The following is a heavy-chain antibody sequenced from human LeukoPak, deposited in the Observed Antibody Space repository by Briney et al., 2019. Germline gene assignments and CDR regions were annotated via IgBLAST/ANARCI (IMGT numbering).Heavy chain of an antibody. J-gene: IGHJ4*02. CDR1: GFTFSSYW. CDR2: INTDGTST. V-gene: IGHV3-74*01. CDR3: ARVPGWNPFDL. Sequence: GGSLRLSCAASGFTFSSYWMHWVRQAPGKGLVWVSRINTDGTSTSYADSVKGRFTISRDNAKNTLYLQMNSLRAEDTAVYYCARVPGWNPFDLWGRGTLVTVSS. D-gene: IGHD1-1*01.